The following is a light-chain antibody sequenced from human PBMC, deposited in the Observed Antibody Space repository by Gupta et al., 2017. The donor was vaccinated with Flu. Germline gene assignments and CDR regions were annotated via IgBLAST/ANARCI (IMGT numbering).Light chain of an antibody. J-gene: IGKJ3*01. CDR1: QTISRS. CDR3: QQSDSTPLT. CDR2: AAS. Sequence: DIQMTQSPSSLSASIGDRVTITCRASQTISRSLNWYQQKPGKAPKLLIYAASSLQSGVPSRFSGSGYGTDFTLTISRLQPEDFAIYYCQQSDSTPLTFGQGTKVDFK. V-gene: IGKV1-39*01.